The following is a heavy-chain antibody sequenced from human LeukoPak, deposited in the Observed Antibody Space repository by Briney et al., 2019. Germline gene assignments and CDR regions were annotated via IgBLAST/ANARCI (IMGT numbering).Heavy chain of an antibody. J-gene: IGHJ4*02. CDR1: GFTFSSYA. Sequence: PGGSLRLSCAASGFTFSSYAMSWVRQAPGKGLEWVSTISGDGGITYYADYVEGRFTISRDNSKNTLYLQMNSLKTEDTAVYYCAKLKRDSGSYLHYYFDYWGQGTLVTVSS. CDR3: AKLKRDSGSYLHYYFDY. CDR2: ISGDGGIT. D-gene: IGHD1-26*01. V-gene: IGHV3-23*01.